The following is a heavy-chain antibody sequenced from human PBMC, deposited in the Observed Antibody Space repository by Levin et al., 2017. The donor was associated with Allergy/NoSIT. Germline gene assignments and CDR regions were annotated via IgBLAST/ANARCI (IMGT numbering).Heavy chain of an antibody. V-gene: IGHV4-39*07. Sequence: NTSETLSLTCTVSGGSISSSYYWGWIRQPPGKGLEWIGSIYYSGSTYYNPSLKSRVTISVDTSKNQFSLKLSSLTAADTAVYYCARADYGDPKKIDYWGQGTLVTVSS. CDR1: GGSISSSYY. D-gene: IGHD4-17*01. CDR3: ARADYGDPKKIDY. CDR2: IYYSGST. J-gene: IGHJ4*02.